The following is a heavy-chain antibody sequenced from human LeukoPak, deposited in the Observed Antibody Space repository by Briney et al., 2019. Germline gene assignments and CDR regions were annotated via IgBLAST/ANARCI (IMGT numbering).Heavy chain of an antibody. CDR1: GGSISSGGYY. J-gene: IGHJ4*02. CDR2: IYYSGST. V-gene: IGHV4-31*03. CDR3: ARVGGSSGYYGSFDY. D-gene: IGHD3-22*01. Sequence: PSETLSLTCTVSGGSISSGGYYWSWIRQHPGKGLEWIGYIYYSGSTYYNPSLKSRVTISVDTSKNQFSLKLSSVTAADTAVYYCARVGGSSGYYGSFDYWGQGTLVTVSS.